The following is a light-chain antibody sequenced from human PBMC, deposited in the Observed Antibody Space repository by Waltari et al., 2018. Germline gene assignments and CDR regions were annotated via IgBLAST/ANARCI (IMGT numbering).Light chain of an antibody. Sequence: EIQMTQSPSSVFASVGDRVAITCRATQDIGSTLAWYRQKPGQGPNLLIYAASNLQTGGPSRCSGSGSGADFTLTNNSLQPGDFAVYYCQQGHRVPPTFGQGTRVEIK. V-gene: IGKV1-12*01. J-gene: IGKJ1*01. CDR1: QDIGST. CDR3: QQGHRVPPT. CDR2: AAS.